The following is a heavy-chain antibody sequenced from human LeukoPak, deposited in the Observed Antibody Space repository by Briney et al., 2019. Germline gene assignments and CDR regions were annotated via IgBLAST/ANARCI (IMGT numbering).Heavy chain of an antibody. D-gene: IGHD5-12*01. V-gene: IGHV4-61*02. Sequence: SETLSLTCTVSGGSISSGTNYWSWIRQPAGKGLEWIGRISTSGSTNYNPSLKSRVTMSVDTSKNQFSLNLSPVTAADTAVYYCARGSARMVANPLFDYWGRGTLVTVSS. CDR1: GGSISSGTNY. CDR2: ISTSGST. J-gene: IGHJ4*02. CDR3: ARGSARMVANPLFDY.